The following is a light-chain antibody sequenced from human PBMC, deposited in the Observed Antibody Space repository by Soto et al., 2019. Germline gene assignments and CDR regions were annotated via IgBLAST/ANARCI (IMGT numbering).Light chain of an antibody. V-gene: IGKV3-11*01. Sequence: EIVLTQSPATLSLSPGERATLSCRASQSVSSYLDWYQQKPGQAPRLLIYDASNRATGIPARFSGSGSGTDFTLTISSLKPEDFALYYCQQRSNCPPWTFGQGTKVDIK. CDR3: QQRSNCPPWT. J-gene: IGKJ1*01. CDR1: QSVSSY. CDR2: DAS.